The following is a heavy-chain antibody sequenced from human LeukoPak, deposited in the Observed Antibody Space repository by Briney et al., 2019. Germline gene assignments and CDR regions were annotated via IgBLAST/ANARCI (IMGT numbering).Heavy chain of an antibody. V-gene: IGHV3-74*01. Sequence: GGSLRLSCAASGFTFSDFWMHWVRQAPGKGPEWLSRTSKDGSHTVYADSAKGRFTASRDNNKNTVYLEATNLRPEDTAVYYCTRGGYSGSYYRFSWGQGTPVTVAS. CDR3: TRGGYSGSYYRFS. CDR2: TSKDGSHT. D-gene: IGHD6-25*01. CDR1: GFTFSDFW. J-gene: IGHJ4*02.